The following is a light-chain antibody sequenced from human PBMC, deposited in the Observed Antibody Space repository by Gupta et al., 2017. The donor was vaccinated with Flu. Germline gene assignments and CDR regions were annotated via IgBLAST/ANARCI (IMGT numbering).Light chain of an antibody. Sequence: SALTQPRSVSGSPGPSVTISCTGTSNDVGFYNYVSWYQQHPGKAPKLMIYDVTKRPSGVPGRFSGSKSANTASLTISVHQAEEEADYYCCSYAGSYTLVFGGGTKVTVL. CDR1: SNDVGFYNY. CDR3: CSYAGSYTLV. J-gene: IGLJ2*01. CDR2: DVT. V-gene: IGLV2-11*01.